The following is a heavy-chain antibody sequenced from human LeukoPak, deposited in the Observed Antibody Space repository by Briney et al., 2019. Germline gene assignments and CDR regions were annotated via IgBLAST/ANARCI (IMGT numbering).Heavy chain of an antibody. V-gene: IGHV4-39*01. CDR2: VFYNGAT. CDR1: GGSISSSIYY. D-gene: IGHD2-2*02. CDR3: ARTTLYTAPGAFDV. J-gene: IGHJ3*01. Sequence: SETLSLTCIVSGGSISSSIYYWAWVRQPPGKGLEWIGTVFYNGATQYSPSLRSRVTISVDTSKNQFSLKLSSVTAADTAVYYCARTTLYTAPGAFDVWGQGTMVTVSS.